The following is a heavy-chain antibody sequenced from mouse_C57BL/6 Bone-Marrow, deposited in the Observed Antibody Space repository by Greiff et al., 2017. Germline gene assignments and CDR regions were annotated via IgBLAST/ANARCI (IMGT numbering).Heavy chain of an antibody. Sequence: QVQLQQPGAELVKPGASVKLSCKASGYTFTSYWMHWVKQRPGQGLEWIGMIHPNSGSTNYNEKFKSKATLTVDKSSSTAYMQLSSLTSDDSAVYYCARGGDYSNYSYAMDYWGQGTSVTVSS. CDR1: GYTFTSYW. V-gene: IGHV1-64*01. D-gene: IGHD2-5*01. J-gene: IGHJ4*01. CDR3: ARGGDYSNYSYAMDY. CDR2: IHPNSGST.